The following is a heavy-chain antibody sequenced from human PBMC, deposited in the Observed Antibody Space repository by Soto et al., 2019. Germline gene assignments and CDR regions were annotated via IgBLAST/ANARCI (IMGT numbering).Heavy chain of an antibody. CDR1: GGSISSGVYY. Sequence: SETLSLTCTVSGGSISSGVYYWSWIRQHPGKGLEWIGYIYYSGSTNYNPSLKSRVTISVDTSKNQFSLRLISVTAADTAVYYCARGGWSMDVWGQGTTVTVSS. CDR3: ARGGWSMDV. D-gene: IGHD2-15*01. CDR2: IYYSGST. V-gene: IGHV4-61*08. J-gene: IGHJ6*02.